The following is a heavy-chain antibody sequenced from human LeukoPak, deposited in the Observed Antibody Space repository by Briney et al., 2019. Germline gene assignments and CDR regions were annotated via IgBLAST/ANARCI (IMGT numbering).Heavy chain of an antibody. D-gene: IGHD3-9*01. CDR3: AREASHFYILTIGGADYYYMDV. CDR2: IYYRGST. J-gene: IGHJ6*03. CDR1: AGSISSIRDY. V-gene: IGHV4-39*02. Sequence: PSETLSLTCTVYAGSISSIRDYWSWILQPPGKGLEWIGSIYYRGSTYYNPSLKSRVTISVDTSKNQFSLKVSSVTAADTAVYNCAREASHFYILTIGGADYYYMDVGGKGPTVTVSS.